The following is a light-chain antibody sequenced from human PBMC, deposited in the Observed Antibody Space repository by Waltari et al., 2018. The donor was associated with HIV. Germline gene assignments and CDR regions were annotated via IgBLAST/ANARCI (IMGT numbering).Light chain of an antibody. J-gene: IGLJ6*01. CDR2: RKH. CDR1: NSNVGQNY. CDR3: ASWDDALSSWL. V-gene: IGLV1-47*01. Sequence: QSGLRQPPSTSRPPGQRVVISCSGSNSNVGQNYVSWFQQLPAAAPRLLTYRKHRRPYGVPERFTAAKSGSSASLVISGLRSDDEAEYFCASWDDALSSWLFGGGTKLTVL.